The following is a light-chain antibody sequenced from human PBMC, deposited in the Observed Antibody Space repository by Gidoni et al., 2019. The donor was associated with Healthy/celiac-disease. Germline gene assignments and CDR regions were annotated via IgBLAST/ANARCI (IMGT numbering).Light chain of an antibody. CDR1: QSVSSSY. Sequence: QSVSSSYLAWYQQKPGQAPRLLIYGASSRATGIPDRFSGSGSGTDFTLTISRLEPEDFAVYYCQQYGSSPYTFGQXTKLEIK. CDR3: QQYGSSPYT. V-gene: IGKV3-20*01. J-gene: IGKJ2*01. CDR2: GAS.